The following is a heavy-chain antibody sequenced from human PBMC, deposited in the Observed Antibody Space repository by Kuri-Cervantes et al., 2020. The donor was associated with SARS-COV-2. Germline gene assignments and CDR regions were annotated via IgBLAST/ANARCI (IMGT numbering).Heavy chain of an antibody. V-gene: IGHV3-49*04. D-gene: IGHD3-10*01. Sequence: GESLRLSCTASGFTFGDYAMSWVRQAPGKGLEWVGFIRSKAYGGTTEYAASVKGRFTISRDDSKSIAYLQMNSLKTEDTAVYYCTRVKLLWFGEFSWGQGTLVTVSS. CDR2: IRSKAYGGTT. J-gene: IGHJ4*02. CDR1: GFTFGDYA. CDR3: TRVKLLWFGEFS.